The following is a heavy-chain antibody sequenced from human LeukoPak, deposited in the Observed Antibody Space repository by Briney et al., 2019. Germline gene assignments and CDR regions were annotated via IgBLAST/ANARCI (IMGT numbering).Heavy chain of an antibody. CDR2: IKQDGSEK. Sequence: GGSLRLSCAASGFTFSSYWMTWVRQAPGKGLEWVANIKQDGSEKYYVDSVKGRFTISRDNAKNSLYLQMNSLRVEDTAVYYSARYSGSYFYFDYWGQGTLVTVSS. D-gene: IGHD1-26*01. CDR3: ARYSGSYFYFDY. J-gene: IGHJ4*02. CDR1: GFTFSSYW. V-gene: IGHV3-7*01.